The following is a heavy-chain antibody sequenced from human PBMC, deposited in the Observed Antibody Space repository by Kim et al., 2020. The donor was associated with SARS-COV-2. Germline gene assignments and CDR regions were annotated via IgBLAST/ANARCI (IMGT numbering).Heavy chain of an antibody. Sequence: SETLSLTCAVYGGSFSGYYWSWIRQPPGKGLEWIGEINHSGSTNYNPSLKSRVTISVDTSKNQFSLKLSSVTAADTAVYYCARIPFWSGYRRYGYYYGMDVWGQGTTVTVSS. CDR3: ARIPFWSGYRRYGYYYGMDV. CDR1: GGSFSGYY. V-gene: IGHV4-34*01. CDR2: INHSGST. J-gene: IGHJ6*02. D-gene: IGHD3-3*01.